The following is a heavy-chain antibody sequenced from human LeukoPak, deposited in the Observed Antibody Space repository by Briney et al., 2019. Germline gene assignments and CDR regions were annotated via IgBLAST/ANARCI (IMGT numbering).Heavy chain of an antibody. D-gene: IGHD6-13*01. CDR2: IYHSGST. Sequence: SETLSLTCTVSGGSISSYYWGWIRQPPGKGLEWIGSIYHSGSTYYNPSLKGRVTISVDTSKNQFSLRLSSVNAADTAVYYCARDILATSIAAPYYWGQGTLVTVSS. CDR3: ARDILATSIAAPYY. V-gene: IGHV4-39*07. CDR1: GGSISSYY. J-gene: IGHJ4*02.